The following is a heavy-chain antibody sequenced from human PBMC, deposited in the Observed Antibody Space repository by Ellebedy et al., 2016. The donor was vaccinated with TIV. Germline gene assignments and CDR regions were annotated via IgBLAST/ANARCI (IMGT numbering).Heavy chain of an antibody. J-gene: IGHJ4*02. CDR1: GFSVSSNY. CDR2: LHGGGGT. CDR3: AIEGPLFSVETNGYFDY. D-gene: IGHD4-23*01. V-gene: IGHV3-53*01. Sequence: PGGSLRLSCAAPGFSVSSNYISWVRQAPGKGLEWVSVLHGGGGTFYADSVKGRFTISKDGSKNTLYLQMNSLRAEDTAVYYCAIEGPLFSVETNGYFDYWGQGALVTVSS.